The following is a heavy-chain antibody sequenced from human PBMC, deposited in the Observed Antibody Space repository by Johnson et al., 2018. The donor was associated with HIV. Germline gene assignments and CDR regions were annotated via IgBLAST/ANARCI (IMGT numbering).Heavy chain of an antibody. CDR3: ARAPEVRGVDAVDV. J-gene: IGHJ3*01. CDR2: ISGSGNSM. D-gene: IGHD3-10*01. V-gene: IGHV3-23*04. Sequence: VQLVESGGGLVQPGGSLRLSCAASGFTFSSYAMSWVRQAPGTGPEWVSAISGSGNSMYYADSVKGRFTISRDNAKNSLYLQMNILRAEDTAVYYCARAPEVRGVDAVDVWGQGTMVTVSS. CDR1: GFTFSSYA.